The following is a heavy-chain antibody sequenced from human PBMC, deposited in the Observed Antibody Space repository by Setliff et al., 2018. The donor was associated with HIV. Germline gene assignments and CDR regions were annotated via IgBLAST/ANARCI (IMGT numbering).Heavy chain of an antibody. J-gene: IGHJ4*02. CDR1: GFTLSDYY. Sequence: PGGSLRLSCAVSGFTLSDYYMDWVRQAPGRGLEWVGRTRNKANGDITDYGASVQGRFTISRDNSKDSLSLQMNNLKAEDTAVYYCVRAAAGLDIWSQGIRVTVSS. CDR3: VRAAAGLDI. V-gene: IGHV3-72*01. CDR2: TRNKANGDIT.